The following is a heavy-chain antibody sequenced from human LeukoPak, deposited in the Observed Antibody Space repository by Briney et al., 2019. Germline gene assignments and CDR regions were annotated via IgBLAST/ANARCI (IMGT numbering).Heavy chain of an antibody. Sequence: SETLSLTCTVSGGSISSGDYYWSWIRQPPGKGLEWIGYIYYSGSTYYNPSLKSRVTISVDTSKNQFSLKLSSVTAADTAVYYCARNVVVPAAPGWFHPWGQGTLVTVSS. CDR1: GGSISSGDYY. J-gene: IGHJ5*02. D-gene: IGHD2-2*01. CDR3: ARNVVVPAAPGWFHP. V-gene: IGHV4-30-4*08. CDR2: IYYSGST.